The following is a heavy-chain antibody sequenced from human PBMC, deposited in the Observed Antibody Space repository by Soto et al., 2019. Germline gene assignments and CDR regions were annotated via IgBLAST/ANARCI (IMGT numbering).Heavy chain of an antibody. CDR1: GFTVSSNY. CDR2: IYSGGST. D-gene: IGHD3-3*01. Sequence: GGARRLSFAVSGFTVSSNYMSGVRQAPGKGLEWVSVIYSGGSTHYADSVKGRFTISRDSSKNTLYLQMNSLRSEDTAIYYCARESITIFGVVTYAVDVWGQGTTVTVSS. CDR3: ARESITIFGVVTYAVDV. J-gene: IGHJ6*02. V-gene: IGHV3-53*01.